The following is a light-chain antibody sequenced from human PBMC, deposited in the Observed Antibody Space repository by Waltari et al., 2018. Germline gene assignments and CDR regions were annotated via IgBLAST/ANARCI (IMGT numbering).Light chain of an antibody. V-gene: IGLV1-44*01. CDR1: SSNIGSNT. J-gene: IGLJ3*02. Sequence: QSVLTQPPSASGTPGQRVTISCSGSSSNIGSNTVNWYQQLPGTAPKPLIYSNNQRPSGVPARFYGSKSGTSASLAISGLQSEDEADYSCAAWDDSLNGPVFGGGTKLTVL. CDR3: AAWDDSLNGPV. CDR2: SNN.